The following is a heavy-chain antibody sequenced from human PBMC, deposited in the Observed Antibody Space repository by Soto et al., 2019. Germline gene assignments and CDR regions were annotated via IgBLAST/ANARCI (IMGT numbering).Heavy chain of an antibody. CDR3: SRATTVTDY. CDR2: TRNQANGHTT. CDR1: GFIFSDHY. J-gene: IGHJ4*02. D-gene: IGHD4-17*01. V-gene: IGHV3-72*01. Sequence: EVQLVESGGGLVQPGGSLRLYCAAYGFIFSDHYMVCVRQPPGKALEWVGRTRNQANGHTTEYAASVNGRFTISRDDSKNSLYLQMNSLKIEDKAVYYRSRATTVTDYWGQGILVTVSS.